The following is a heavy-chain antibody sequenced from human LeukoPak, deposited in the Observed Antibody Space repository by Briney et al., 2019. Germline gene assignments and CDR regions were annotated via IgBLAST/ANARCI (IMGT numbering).Heavy chain of an antibody. CDR2: ISANNGET. J-gene: IGHJ4*02. V-gene: IGHV1-18*04. Sequence: GASVKVSCKASGYTFTNYGISWVRQAPGQGLEWMAWISANNGETRYAQNLQGRVTMTTDTSTSTAYMELRSLRSDDTAVYYCARGNYYDSSGPMYYFDYWGQGTLVTVSS. D-gene: IGHD3-22*01. CDR1: GYTFTNYG. CDR3: ARGNYYDSSGPMYYFDY.